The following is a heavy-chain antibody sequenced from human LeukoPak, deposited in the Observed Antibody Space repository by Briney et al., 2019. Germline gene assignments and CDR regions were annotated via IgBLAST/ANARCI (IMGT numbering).Heavy chain of an antibody. Sequence: ASVTVSCMPSGYTFTGYYMHWVRQAPGQGLEWMGWINPKSGGTKYAQKFQGRVAMTRDTSINTAYMELSGLTSDDTAVYYCARVLIATGFDPWGQGTLVTVSS. CDR1: GYTFTGYY. CDR3: ARVLIATGFDP. V-gene: IGHV1-2*02. J-gene: IGHJ5*02. CDR2: INPKSGGT. D-gene: IGHD1-14*01.